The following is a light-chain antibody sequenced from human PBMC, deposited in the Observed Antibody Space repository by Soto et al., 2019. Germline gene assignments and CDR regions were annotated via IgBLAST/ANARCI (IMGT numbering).Light chain of an antibody. Sequence: EILLAQSPATLSLSPGERATLSCKASQDVSIFLAWYQQKPGQAPRLLIHDASNRATGVPARFSGSGSGRDFTLTITSLDPEDFAVYYCQKRSTWLYTFGQGTKLEV. J-gene: IGKJ2*01. CDR1: QDVSIF. V-gene: IGKV3-11*02. CDR3: QKRSTWLYT. CDR2: DAS.